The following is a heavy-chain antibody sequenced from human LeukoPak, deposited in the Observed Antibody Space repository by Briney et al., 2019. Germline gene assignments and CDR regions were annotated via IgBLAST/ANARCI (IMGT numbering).Heavy chain of an antibody. CDR1: GGSISSSSYY. CDR2: IYYSGST. D-gene: IGHD1-26*01. J-gene: IGHJ3*02. Sequence: SETLSLTCTVSGGSISSSSYYWGWIRQPPGKGLEWIGSIYYSGSTYYNPSLKSRVTISVDTSKNQFSLKLSSVTAADTAVYYCARVRLVGATTNDAFDIWGQGTMVTVSS. CDR3: ARVRLVGATTNDAFDI. V-gene: IGHV4-39*07.